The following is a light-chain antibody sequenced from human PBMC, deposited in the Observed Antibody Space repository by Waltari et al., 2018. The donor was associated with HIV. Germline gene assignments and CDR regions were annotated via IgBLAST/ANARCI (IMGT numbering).Light chain of an antibody. CDR2: KIS. V-gene: IGKV2-30*02. J-gene: IGKJ2*01. CDR3: MQGADWPPT. CDR1: QSLVHSDGNTY. Sequence: DVVLTQSPLSLPVTLGQPASISCRSSQSLVHSDGNTYLTWFQQRPGQSPRRLLYKISNRDSGVPDRFSGSGSGTDFTLKISRVEAEDIGVYYCMQGADWPPTCGQGTKLEIK.